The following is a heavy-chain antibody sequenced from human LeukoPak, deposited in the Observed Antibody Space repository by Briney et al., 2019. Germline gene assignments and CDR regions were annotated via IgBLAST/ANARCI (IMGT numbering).Heavy chain of an antibody. Sequence: GGSLRLSCATSGFTFSNYWMTWVRQAPGRWLEWVANIKPDGSDQFYVDSVKGRSTISRDNAKNSLYLHMNSLRVEDTAVYYCARDGDASDYWGQGTLVTVSS. V-gene: IGHV3-7*01. CDR1: GFTFSNYW. J-gene: IGHJ4*02. CDR2: IKPDGSDQ. CDR3: ARDGDASDY.